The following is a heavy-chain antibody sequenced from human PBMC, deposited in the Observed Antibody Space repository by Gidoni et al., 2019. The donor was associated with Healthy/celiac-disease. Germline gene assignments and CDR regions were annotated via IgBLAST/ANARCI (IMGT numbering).Heavy chain of an antibody. CDR1: AFPFSSYA. CDR3: AKDWDSADFYYDSSGDAFDI. V-gene: IGHV3-23*01. Sequence: EVQLLESGGGLVQPGGSLRLSCAASAFPFSSYAMSWVRQAPGKGLEWVSAISGSGGSTYYADSVKGRFTISRDNSKNTLYLQMNSLRAEDTAVYYCAKDWDSADFYYDSSGDAFDIWGQGTMVTVSS. CDR2: ISGSGGST. J-gene: IGHJ3*02. D-gene: IGHD3-22*01.